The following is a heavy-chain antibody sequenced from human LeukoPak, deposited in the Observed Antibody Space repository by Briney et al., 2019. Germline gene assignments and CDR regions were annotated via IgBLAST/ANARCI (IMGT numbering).Heavy chain of an antibody. J-gene: IGHJ6*02. Sequence: PGGSLRLSCAASGFTFSRYWMHWVRQAPGKGLVWVARINSDGSRTSYADSVKGRFTISRDNAKNTLHLQMNSLRVEDTAVYHCARENVATQLWSTAPYGMDVWGQGTTVTVSS. D-gene: IGHD5-18*01. CDR1: GFTFSRYW. V-gene: IGHV3-74*01. CDR3: ARENVATQLWSTAPYGMDV. CDR2: INSDGSRT.